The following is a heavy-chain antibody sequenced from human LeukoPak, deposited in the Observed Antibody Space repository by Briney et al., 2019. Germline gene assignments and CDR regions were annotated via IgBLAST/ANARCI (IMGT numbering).Heavy chain of an antibody. D-gene: IGHD5-18*01. CDR1: GFTFSSYG. CDR3: VTVQLWT. J-gene: IGHJ4*02. V-gene: IGHV3-33*08. CDR2: IWYLGGNK. Sequence: GRSLTLSCVASGFTFSSYGMHWVRQAPGKGLEWVAVIWYLGGNKNYGDSVKGQFTISRDNSKNTLYLQMDSLRAEDTAVYYCVTVQLWTWGQGTLGTASS.